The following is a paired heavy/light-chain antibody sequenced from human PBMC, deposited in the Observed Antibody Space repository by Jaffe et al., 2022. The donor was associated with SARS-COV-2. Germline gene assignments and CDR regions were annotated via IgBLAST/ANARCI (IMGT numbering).Heavy chain of an antibody. CDR3: ARGVGTINFDY. Sequence: QVQLQESGPGLVKPSQTLSLTCTVSGGSIGSDNYYWSWIRQPAGQGLEWIGRIYTTGSTGYKPSLKSRVTMSVDTSKNQISLRLSSVTAADTAVYYCARGVGTINFDYWGQGILVTVSS. CDR2: IYTTGST. J-gene: IGHJ4*02. D-gene: IGHD1-26*01. CDR1: GGSIGSDNYY. V-gene: IGHV4-61*02.
Light chain of an antibody. V-gene: IGKV1-39*01. CDR2: GAS. J-gene: IGKJ4*01. CDR1: QSVFTY. CDR3: QQSYGTPLT. Sequence: DIQMTQSPSSLSASVGDRVTITCRASQSVFTYLNWYQQKPGEAPKLLIYGASTLQRGVPSKFSGSGSGTEFTLSISSLQPEDSATYYCQQSYGTPLTFGGGTTVEIK.